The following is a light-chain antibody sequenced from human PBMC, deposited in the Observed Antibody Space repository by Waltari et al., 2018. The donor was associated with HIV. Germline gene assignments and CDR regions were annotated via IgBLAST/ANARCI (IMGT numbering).Light chain of an antibody. CDR3: QSYDTSLGASV. Sequence: QSVLTQPPSVSGAPGRSVIITCTGNNSNIGAPYDLNWYQQLPGAAPKLLISMNTNRPSGVRDRLSVSRSGTSASLAITGLQAGDEADYYCQSYDTSLGASVFGGGTKLTVL. CDR1: NSNIGAPYD. V-gene: IGLV1-40*01. J-gene: IGLJ3*02. CDR2: MNT.